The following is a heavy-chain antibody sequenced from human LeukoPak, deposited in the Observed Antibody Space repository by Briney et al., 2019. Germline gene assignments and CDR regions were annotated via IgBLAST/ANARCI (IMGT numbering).Heavy chain of an antibody. Sequence: GGSLRLSGAASGSTFSDQYMDWVRQAPGKGLQWVGRIGNKPSRYTTEYAASVKGRFTISRDDSKNSLYLQMNSLKTEDTALYYCTRGYSGGSVYAFDIWGQGTMVTVSS. D-gene: IGHD1-26*01. CDR1: GSTFSDQY. J-gene: IGHJ3*02. V-gene: IGHV3-72*01. CDR2: IGNKPSRYTT. CDR3: TRGYSGGSVYAFDI.